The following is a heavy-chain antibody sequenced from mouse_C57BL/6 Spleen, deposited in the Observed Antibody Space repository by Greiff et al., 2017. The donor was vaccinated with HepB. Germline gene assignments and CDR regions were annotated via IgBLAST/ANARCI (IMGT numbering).Heavy chain of an antibody. CDR3: ARAAYYSNYDYYAMDY. D-gene: IGHD2-5*01. V-gene: IGHV1-64*01. Sequence: QVQLQQPGAELVKPGASVKLSCKASGYTFTSYWMHWVKQRPGQGLEWIGMIHPNSGSTNYNEKFKSKATLTVDKSSSTAYMQLSSLTSEDSAVYDCARAAYYSNYDYYAMDYWGQGTSVTVSS. CDR2: IHPNSGST. J-gene: IGHJ4*01. CDR1: GYTFTSYW.